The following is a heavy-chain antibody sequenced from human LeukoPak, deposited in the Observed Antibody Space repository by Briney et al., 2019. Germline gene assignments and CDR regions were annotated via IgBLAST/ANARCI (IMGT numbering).Heavy chain of an antibody. Sequence: SETLSLTCTVCGGSISSHYWSWIRQPPGKGLEWIGYIYYSGSTNYNPSLKSRVTISVDTSKNQFSLKLSSVTAADTAVYYCARASTLYSLGKYYYYMDVWGKGTTVTVSS. CDR3: ARASTLYSLGKYYYYMDV. CDR2: IYYSGST. CDR1: GGSISSHY. J-gene: IGHJ6*03. D-gene: IGHD1-26*01. V-gene: IGHV4-59*11.